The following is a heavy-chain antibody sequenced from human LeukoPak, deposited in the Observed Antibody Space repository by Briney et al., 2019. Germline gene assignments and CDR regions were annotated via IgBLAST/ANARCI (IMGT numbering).Heavy chain of an antibody. Sequence: LTGGSLRLSCAASGFTFSSYAMSWVRQAPGKGLEWVSAISGSGGSTYYADSVKGRFTISRDNSKNTLYLQMNSLRAEDTAVYYCAKKALGVYYGDYPYFDYWGQGTLVTVSS. J-gene: IGHJ4*02. V-gene: IGHV3-23*01. D-gene: IGHD4-17*01. CDR2: ISGSGGST. CDR3: AKKALGVYYGDYPYFDY. CDR1: GFTFSSYA.